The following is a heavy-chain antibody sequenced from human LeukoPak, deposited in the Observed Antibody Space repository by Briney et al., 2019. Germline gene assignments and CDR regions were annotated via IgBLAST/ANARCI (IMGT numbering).Heavy chain of an antibody. CDR1: GYTFSTYW. CDR3: ARSTGATGPVDY. CDR2: IYPGDSDT. V-gene: IGHV5-51*01. Sequence: GEPLKISCKVSGYTFSTYWIGWVRKMPGKGLEWMGIIYPGDSDTRYSPFFQGQVTMSADKSIATAYLQWSSLKASDTAMYYCARSTGATGPVDYWGQGTLVTVSS. J-gene: IGHJ4*02. D-gene: IGHD2-8*02.